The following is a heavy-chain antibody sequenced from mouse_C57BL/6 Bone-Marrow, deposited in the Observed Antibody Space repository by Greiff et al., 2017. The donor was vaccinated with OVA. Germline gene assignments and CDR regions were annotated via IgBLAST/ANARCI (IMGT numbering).Heavy chain of an antibody. CDR2: IYPRSGNT. Sequence: QVHVKQSGAELARPGASVKLSCKASGYTFTSYGISWLKQRTGQGLEWIGEIYPRSGNTYYNEKFKGKATLTADKSSSTAYMELRSLTSEDSAVYFCANYGYWYFDVWGTGTTVTVSS. J-gene: IGHJ1*03. CDR3: ANYGYWYFDV. D-gene: IGHD1-1*02. V-gene: IGHV1-81*01. CDR1: GYTFTSYG.